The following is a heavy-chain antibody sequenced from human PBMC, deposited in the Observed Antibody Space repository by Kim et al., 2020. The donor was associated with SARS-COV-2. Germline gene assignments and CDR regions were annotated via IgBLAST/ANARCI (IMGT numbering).Heavy chain of an antibody. CDR1: GFTFDDYT. Sequence: GGSLRLSCAASGFTFDDYTMHWVRQAPGKGLEWVSLISWDGGSTYYADSVKGRFTISRDNSKNSLYLQMNSLRTEDTALYYCAKARVYYDSSGYYYDAFDIWGQGTMVTVSS. CDR3: AKARVYYDSSGYYYDAFDI. D-gene: IGHD3-22*01. V-gene: IGHV3-43*01. J-gene: IGHJ3*02. CDR2: ISWDGGST.